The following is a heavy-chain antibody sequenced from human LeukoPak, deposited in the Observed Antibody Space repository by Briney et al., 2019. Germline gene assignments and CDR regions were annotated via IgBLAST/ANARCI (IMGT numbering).Heavy chain of an antibody. J-gene: IGHJ4*02. CDR2: ISHNGDIT. Sequence: GGSLRLSCVASGFTFNHYSFHWVRQAPGKGLEWVAVISHNGDITYYAGSLRGRLTISRDNSKNTVYLQMHSLSAEDTGVYYCASGSTDSWGDYWGQGTLVSVSS. CDR3: ASGSTDSWGDY. CDR1: GFTFNHYS. D-gene: IGHD3-16*01. V-gene: IGHV3-30*04.